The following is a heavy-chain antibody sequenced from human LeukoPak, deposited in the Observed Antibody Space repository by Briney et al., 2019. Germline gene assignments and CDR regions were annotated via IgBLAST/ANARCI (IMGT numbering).Heavy chain of an antibody. CDR1: GFTVSSNY. J-gene: IGHJ4*02. Sequence: GALRLSCAASGFTVSSNYMSWVRQAPGKGLEWVSVIYSGGSTYYADSVKGRFTISRDNSKNTLYLQMNSLRAEDTAVYYCAKERGIAAAYFDYWGQGTLVTVSS. D-gene: IGHD6-13*01. CDR2: IYSGGST. CDR3: AKERGIAAAYFDY. V-gene: IGHV3-53*01.